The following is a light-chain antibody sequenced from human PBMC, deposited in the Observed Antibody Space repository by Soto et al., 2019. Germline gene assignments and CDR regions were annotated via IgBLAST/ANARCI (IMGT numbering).Light chain of an antibody. V-gene: IGLV4-69*01. CDR2: VHSDGSH. CDR1: SGHSSYA. Sequence: QLVLTQSPSASASLGASVKLTCILSSGHSSYAIAWHQHQAEKGPRYLMKVHSDGSHSKGDGIPDRFSGSSSGAERYLTISSLQSEDEADYYCQTWGTGMRVFGGGTKVTVL. J-gene: IGLJ3*02. CDR3: QTWGTGMRV.